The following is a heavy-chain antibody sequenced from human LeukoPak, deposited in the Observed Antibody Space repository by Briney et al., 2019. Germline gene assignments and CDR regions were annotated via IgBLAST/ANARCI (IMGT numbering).Heavy chain of an antibody. CDR3: ARVVDIVANYYYYYMDV. Sequence: HPGGSLRLSCAASGFTVSSNYMSWVRQAPGKGLEWVSVIYSGGSTYYADSVKGRFTISRGNSKNTLYLQMNSLRAEDTAVYYCARVVDIVANYYYYYMDVWGKGTTVTISS. J-gene: IGHJ6*03. D-gene: IGHD5-12*01. CDR2: IYSGGST. CDR1: GFTVSSNY. V-gene: IGHV3-66*01.